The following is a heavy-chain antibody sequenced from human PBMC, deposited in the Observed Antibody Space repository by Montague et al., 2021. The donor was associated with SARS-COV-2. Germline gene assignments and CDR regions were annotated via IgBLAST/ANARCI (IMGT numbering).Heavy chain of an antibody. J-gene: IGHJ6*02. Sequence: TLSLTCTVSGGSVNSGNYYWSWIRQPAGKGLEWIGRIYTSGSTNYNPSLKSRVTISVDTSKNQFSLKLSSVTAADTAVYYCARGGWGGTDCSSTSCKPYYYYYGMDVWGQGTTVTVSS. CDR1: GGSVNSGNYY. D-gene: IGHD2-2*01. CDR3: ARGGWGGTDCSSTSCKPYYYYYGMDV. V-gene: IGHV4-61*02. CDR2: IYTSGST.